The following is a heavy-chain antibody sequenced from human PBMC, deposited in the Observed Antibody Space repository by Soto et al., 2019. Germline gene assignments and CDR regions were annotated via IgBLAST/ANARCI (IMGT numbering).Heavy chain of an antibody. J-gene: IGHJ6*02. CDR3: ARDISNVWFGESKYYYYGMDV. CDR1: GFTFSSYG. V-gene: IGHV3-33*01. D-gene: IGHD3-10*01. Sequence: GGSLRLSCAASGFTFSSYGMHWVRQAPGKGLEWVAVIWYDGSNKYYADSVKGRFTISRDNSKNTLYLQMNSLRAEDTAVYYCARDISNVWFGESKYYYYGMDVWGQGTTVTVSS. CDR2: IWYDGSNK.